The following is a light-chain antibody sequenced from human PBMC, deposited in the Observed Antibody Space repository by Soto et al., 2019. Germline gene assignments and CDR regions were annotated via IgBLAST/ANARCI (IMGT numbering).Light chain of an antibody. J-gene: IGLJ2*01. CDR1: SSDVGGYKY. Sequence: QAVVTQPPSASGSPGQSVTISCTGTSSDVGGYKYVSWYQQHPGKAPKLMIYEVSERPSGVPDRFSGSKSGNTASLTVSGLEAEDEADYYCSAYAGSNTFVIFGGGTKLTVL. CDR3: SAYAGSNTFVI. CDR2: EVS. V-gene: IGLV2-8*01.